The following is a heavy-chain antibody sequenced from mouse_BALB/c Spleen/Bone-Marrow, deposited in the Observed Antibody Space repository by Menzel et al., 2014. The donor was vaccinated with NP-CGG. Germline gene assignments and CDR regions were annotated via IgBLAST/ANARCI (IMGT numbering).Heavy chain of an antibody. CDR3: ASWSTTGAMDY. D-gene: IGHD5-1*01. CDR2: INPYNGGT. Sequence: EVQGVESGPELVKPGASMRISCRASGYSFTAYTMNWVKQSHGKNLGWIGLINPYNGGTSYNQKFKGKATLTVDKSSSTAYMELLSLTSEDSAVYYCASWSTTGAMDYWGQGTSVTVSS. CDR1: GYSFTAYT. J-gene: IGHJ4*01. V-gene: IGHV1-18*01.